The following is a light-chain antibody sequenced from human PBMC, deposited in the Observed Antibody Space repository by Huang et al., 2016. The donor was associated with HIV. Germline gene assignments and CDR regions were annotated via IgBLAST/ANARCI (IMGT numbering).Light chain of an antibody. CDR1: QSVSSGD. Sequence: ESVLTQSPGTLSLSPGERATVSCRASQSVSSGDLAWYQQSPGQPPRLLIYGASSRATGIPDRFSGSGSGTDYTLTISRLEPEDFAVYYCQQYGSLLTFGGGTRVEI. V-gene: IGKV3-20*01. J-gene: IGKJ4*01. CDR3: QQYGSLLT. CDR2: GAS.